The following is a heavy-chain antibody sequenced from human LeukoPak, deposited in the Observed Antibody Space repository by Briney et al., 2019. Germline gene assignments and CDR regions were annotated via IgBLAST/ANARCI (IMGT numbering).Heavy chain of an antibody. J-gene: IGHJ4*02. CDR1: GFTFSSYS. CDR2: ISSSSSYI. CDR3: ARGDYSRPFDY. D-gene: IGHD4-11*01. Sequence: GGSLRLSCAASGFTFSSYSMNWVRQAPGKGLEWVSSISSSSSYIYYADSVKGRFTISRDNAKNSLCLQMNSLRAEDTAVYYCARGDYSRPFDYWGQGTLVTVSS. V-gene: IGHV3-21*01.